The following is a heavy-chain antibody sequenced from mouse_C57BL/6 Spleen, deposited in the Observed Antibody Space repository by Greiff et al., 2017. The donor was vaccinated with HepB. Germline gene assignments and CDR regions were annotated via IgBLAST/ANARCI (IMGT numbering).Heavy chain of an antibody. CDR1: GYTFTDYY. D-gene: IGHD1-1*02. J-gene: IGHJ2*01. CDR2: IYPGSGNT. Sequence: VQLQQSGAELVRPGASVKLSCKASGYTFTDYYINWVKQRPGQGLEWIARIYPGSGNTYYNEKFKGKATLTAEKSSSTAYMQLSSLTSEDSAVYFCARETVVENYYFDDWGQGTTLTVSS. V-gene: IGHV1-76*01. CDR3: ARETVVENYYFDD.